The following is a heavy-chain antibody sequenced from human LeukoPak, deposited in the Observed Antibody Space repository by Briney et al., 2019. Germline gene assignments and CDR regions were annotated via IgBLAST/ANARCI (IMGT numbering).Heavy chain of an antibody. CDR2: IKQDGSEK. CDR3: AREGLPPIHGAVTIYYIDY. Sequence: PGGSLRLSCAASGFTFSSYWMSWVRQAPGKGLEWVANIKQDGSEKYYVDSVKGRFTISRDNAKNSLYLQMNSLRAEDTAVYYCAREGLPPIHGAVTIYYIDYWGQGTLVTVSS. V-gene: IGHV3-7*01. D-gene: IGHD4-17*01. J-gene: IGHJ4*02. CDR1: GFTFSSYW.